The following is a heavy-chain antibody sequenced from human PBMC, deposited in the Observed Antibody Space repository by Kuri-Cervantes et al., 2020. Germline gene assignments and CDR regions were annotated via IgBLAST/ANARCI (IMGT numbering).Heavy chain of an antibody. J-gene: IGHJ4*02. V-gene: IGHV3-23*01. CDR3: AKEMATMYFDY. CDR1: GFTFSRYH. D-gene: IGHD5-24*01. CDR2: ISNSGAHT. Sequence: GESLKISCVASGFTFSRYHMDWVRQAPGKGLESISSISNSGAHTYYADSVKGRFTISRDNSKNTLYLQMNSLRAEDTAVYYCAKEMATMYFDYWGQGTLVTVSS.